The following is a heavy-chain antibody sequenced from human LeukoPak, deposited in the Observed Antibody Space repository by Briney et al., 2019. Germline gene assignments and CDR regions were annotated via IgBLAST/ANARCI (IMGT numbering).Heavy chain of an antibody. CDR1: GFTFSTYT. Sequence: GGSLRLSCAASGFTFSTYTRNWVRQGPGKGLEWFSSVSSSSSYIYYADSVKGRFTIARDNAKNSLELQMNSLKAEDTAVYYCARLDSSAYLYYFDYWGQGPLVTVSS. V-gene: IGHV3-21*01. CDR2: VSSSSSYI. D-gene: IGHD3-22*01. J-gene: IGHJ4*02. CDR3: ARLDSSAYLYYFDY.